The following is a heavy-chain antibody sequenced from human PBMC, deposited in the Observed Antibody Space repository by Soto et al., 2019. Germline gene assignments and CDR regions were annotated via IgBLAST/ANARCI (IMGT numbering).Heavy chain of an antibody. D-gene: IGHD4-17*01. Sequence: SETLSLTCTVSGGSISYYSWSWIRQPPGKGLECIGYIYYSGSTNYISSLKSRVTISVDTSKNQFSLNLSSVTAADTAVYYCARHRNGDYVGALDIWGQGTMVTVSS. V-gene: IGHV4-59*08. CDR1: GGSISYYS. CDR3: ARHRNGDYVGALDI. CDR2: IYYSGST. J-gene: IGHJ3*02.